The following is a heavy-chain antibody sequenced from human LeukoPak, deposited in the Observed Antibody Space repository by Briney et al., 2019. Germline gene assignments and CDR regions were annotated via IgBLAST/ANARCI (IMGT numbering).Heavy chain of an antibody. CDR3: AELGITMIGGV. CDR2: ISSSGSTI. D-gene: IGHD3-10*02. V-gene: IGHV3-48*03. CDR1: GFTVSSNY. J-gene: IGHJ6*04. Sequence: PTGGSLRLSCAASGFTVSSNYMSWVRQAPGKGLEWVSYISSSGSTIYYADSVKGRFTISRDNAKNSLYLQMNSLRAEDTAVYYCAELGITMIGGVWGKGTTVTISS.